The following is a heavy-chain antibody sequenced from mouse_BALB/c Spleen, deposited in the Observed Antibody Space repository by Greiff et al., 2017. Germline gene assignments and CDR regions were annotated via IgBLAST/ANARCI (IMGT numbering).Heavy chain of an antibody. CDR3: ARNVHDYDDGYAMDY. CDR1: GFSLTSYG. D-gene: IGHD2-4*01. J-gene: IGHJ4*01. CDR2: IWSGGST. Sequence: VQLVESGPGLVQPSQSLSITCTVSGFSLTSYGVHWVRQSPGKGLEWLGVIWSGGSTDYNAAFISRLSISKDNSKSQVFFKMNSLQADDTAIYYCARNVHDYDDGYAMDYWGQGTSVTVSS. V-gene: IGHV2-4-1*01.